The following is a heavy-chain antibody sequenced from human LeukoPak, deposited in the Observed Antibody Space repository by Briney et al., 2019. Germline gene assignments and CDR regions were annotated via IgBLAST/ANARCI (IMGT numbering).Heavy chain of an antibody. CDR1: GYTFTSYD. J-gene: IGHJ4*02. V-gene: IGHV1-8*01. D-gene: IGHD3-10*01. Sequence: GASVKVSCKASGYTFTSYDINWARQATGQGLEWMGWMNPNSGNTGYAQKFQGRVTMTRNASISTAYMELSSLRSEDTAVYYCARSGRLLLWFGELLSGAPYFDYWGQGTLVTVFS. CDR2: MNPNSGNT. CDR3: ARSGRLLLWFGELLSGAPYFDY.